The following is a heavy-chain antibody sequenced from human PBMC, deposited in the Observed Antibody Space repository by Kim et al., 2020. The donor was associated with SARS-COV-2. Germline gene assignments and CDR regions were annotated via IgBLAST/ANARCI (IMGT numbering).Heavy chain of an antibody. V-gene: IGHV4-31*02. J-gene: IGHJ5*02. Sequence: NPSLKSRVTISVDTSKNQFSLKLSSVTAADTAVYYCASSDYDILTGRNWFDPWGQGTLVTVSS. CDR3: ASSDYDILTGRNWFDP. D-gene: IGHD3-9*01.